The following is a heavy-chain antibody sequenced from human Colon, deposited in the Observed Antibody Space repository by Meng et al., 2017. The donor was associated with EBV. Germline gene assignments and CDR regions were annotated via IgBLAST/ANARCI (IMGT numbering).Heavy chain of an antibody. J-gene: IGHJ4*02. D-gene: IGHD5-18*01. CDR1: GGSISSVYW. V-gene: IGHV4-4*02. Sequence: GQWQETGPGLVKPSEPRSLTCAVSGGSISSVYWWTWVRQSPGKGLEWIGEIYHSGSTNYNPSLKSRVTISVDKSKNQFSLKLTSVTAADTAVYYCARGGYYSFDYWGQRTLVTVSS. CDR2: IYHSGST. CDR3: ARGGYYSFDY.